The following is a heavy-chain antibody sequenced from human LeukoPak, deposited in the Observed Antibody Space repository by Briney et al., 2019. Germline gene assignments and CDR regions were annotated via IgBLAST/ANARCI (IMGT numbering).Heavy chain of an antibody. CDR2: ISPSSSPI. D-gene: IGHD2-21*02. J-gene: IGHJ1*01. CDR3: ARDPGYCVGDCDSQH. Sequence: PGGSLRLSCAASGFTLSSYSMNWVRQAPGKGLEWVSYISPSSSPIYYADSVKGRFTISRDNAKNSVYLQMNSLRAEDTAVYYCARDPGYCVGDCDSQHWGQGTLVTVSS. CDR1: GFTLSSYS. V-gene: IGHV3-48*04.